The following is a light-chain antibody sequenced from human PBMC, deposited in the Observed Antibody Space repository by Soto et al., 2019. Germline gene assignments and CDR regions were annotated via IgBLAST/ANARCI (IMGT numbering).Light chain of an antibody. CDR3: TSSTSGSLSV. Sequence: QSALTQAASVSGSPGQSITISWTGTSSDVGGYNYVSWYQQFPGKVPKLLIYNVSNRPSGVSNRFSGSKSGNTASLTISGLQAEDEADYFCTSSTSGSLSVFGTGTKAIVL. J-gene: IGLJ1*01. V-gene: IGLV2-14*01. CDR2: NVS. CDR1: SSDVGGYNY.